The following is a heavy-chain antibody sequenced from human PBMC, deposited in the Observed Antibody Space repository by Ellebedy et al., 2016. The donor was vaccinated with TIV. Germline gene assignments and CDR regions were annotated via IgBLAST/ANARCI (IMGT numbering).Heavy chain of an antibody. CDR2: IYWNDDK. CDR1: GFSLSTSGVG. D-gene: IGHD3-10*01. V-gene: IGHV2-5*01. Sequence: SGPTLVKPTQTLTLTCTFSGFSLSTSGVGVGWIRQPPGKALEWLALIYWNDDKRYSPSLKSRLTITKDTSKNQVVLTMTNMDPVDTATYYCARMYGSGSYYTDYYYYGMDVWGQGTTVTVSS. CDR3: ARMYGSGSYYTDYYYYGMDV. J-gene: IGHJ6*02.